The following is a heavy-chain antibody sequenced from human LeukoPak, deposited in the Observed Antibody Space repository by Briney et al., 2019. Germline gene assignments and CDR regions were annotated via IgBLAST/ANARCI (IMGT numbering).Heavy chain of an antibody. D-gene: IGHD4-23*01. V-gene: IGHV3-21*01. Sequence: GGSLRLSCAASGFTFSSYSMNWVRQAPGKGLEWVSSISSSSSYIYYADSVKGRFTISRDNAKNSLYLQMNSLRAEDTAVYYCARYLRWDHNLDYWGQGTLVTVSS. CDR3: ARYLRWDHNLDY. J-gene: IGHJ4*02. CDR2: ISSSSSYI. CDR1: GFTFSSYS.